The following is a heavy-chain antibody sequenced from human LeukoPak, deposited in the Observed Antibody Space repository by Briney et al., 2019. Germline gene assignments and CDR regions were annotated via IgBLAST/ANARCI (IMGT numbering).Heavy chain of an antibody. J-gene: IGHJ6*02. V-gene: IGHV3-9*01. CDR3: AKDRAGAYYYGMDV. Sequence: PLRLFCASRGFCFTTYDWRWVRQAPGTGRDCPSWISWNSGIIGYADSVKGRFTVSRDNAKNSLFLQMNSLRAEDTALYYCAKDRAGAYYYGMDVWGQGTTVTVSS. CDR1: GFCFTTYD. D-gene: IGHD4-17*01. CDR2: ISWNSGII.